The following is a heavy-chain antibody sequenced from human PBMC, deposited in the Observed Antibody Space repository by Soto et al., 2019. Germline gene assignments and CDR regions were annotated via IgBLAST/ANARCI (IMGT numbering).Heavy chain of an antibody. V-gene: IGHV3-7*02. CDR3: ARGRTFGGVIVSPYGMDV. CDR1: GFTFSSYW. J-gene: IGHJ6*02. CDR2: IKQDGSEK. Sequence: PGGSLRLSCAASGFTFSSYWMSWVRQAPGKGLEWVANIKQDGSEKYYVDSVKGRFTISRDNAKNSLYLQMNSLRAEDTAVYYCARGRTFGGVIVSPYGMDVWGQGTTVTVSS. D-gene: IGHD3-16*02.